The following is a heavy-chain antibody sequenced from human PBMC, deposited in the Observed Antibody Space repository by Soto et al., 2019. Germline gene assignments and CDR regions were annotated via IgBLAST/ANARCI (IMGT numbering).Heavy chain of an antibody. CDR1: GFTFSSYG. J-gene: IGHJ6*02. Sequence: GGSLRLSCAASGFTFSSYGMHWVRRAPGKGLEWVAVIWYDGSNKYYADSVKGRFTISRDNSKNTLYLQMNSLRAEDTAVYYCASSMTTVTTSHYYYGMDVWGQGTTVTVSS. CDR2: IWYDGSNK. V-gene: IGHV3-33*01. D-gene: IGHD4-4*01. CDR3: ASSMTTVTTSHYYYGMDV.